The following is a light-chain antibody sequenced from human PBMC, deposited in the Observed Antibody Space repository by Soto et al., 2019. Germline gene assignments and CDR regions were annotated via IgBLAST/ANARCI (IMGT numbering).Light chain of an antibody. CDR1: HDIGNY. J-gene: IGKJ1*01. V-gene: IGKV1-33*01. Sequence: DIQMTQSPSAMSASVGDRVTITCLASHDIGNYLNWYQQKPGKAPKLLIYYASNLETGVSSRFSGSGSGTEFTLTISNLQPDDFATYYCQQYENYWTFGQGTKVDIK. CDR2: YAS. CDR3: QQYENYWT.